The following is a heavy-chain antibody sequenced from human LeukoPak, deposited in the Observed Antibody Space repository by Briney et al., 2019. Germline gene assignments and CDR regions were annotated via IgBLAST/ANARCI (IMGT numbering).Heavy chain of an antibody. D-gene: IGHD6-13*01. J-gene: IGHJ4*02. CDR2: ISGSGGST. V-gene: IGHV3-23*01. CDR3: AKDRVRYSSSWLGFDY. Sequence: GGSLRLSCAASGFTFISYAMSWVRQAPGKGLEWVSAISGSGGSTYYADSVKGRFTISRDNSKNTLYLQMNSLRAEDTAVYYCAKDRVRYSSSWLGFDYWGQGTLVTVSS. CDR1: GFTFISYA.